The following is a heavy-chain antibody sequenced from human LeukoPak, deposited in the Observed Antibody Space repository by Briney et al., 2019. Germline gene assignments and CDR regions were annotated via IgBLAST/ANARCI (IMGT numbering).Heavy chain of an antibody. Sequence: ASVRVSCKASGYTFTRYIMNWVRQAPGQGLEWMGWMNPNSGNTGYAQKFQGRVTMTRNTSISTAYMELSSLRSEDTAVYYCASSFDILTGYTYYYGMDVWGQGTTVTVSS. CDR3: ASSFDILTGYTYYYGMDV. D-gene: IGHD3-9*01. J-gene: IGHJ6*02. CDR2: MNPNSGNT. CDR1: GYTFTRYI. V-gene: IGHV1-8*01.